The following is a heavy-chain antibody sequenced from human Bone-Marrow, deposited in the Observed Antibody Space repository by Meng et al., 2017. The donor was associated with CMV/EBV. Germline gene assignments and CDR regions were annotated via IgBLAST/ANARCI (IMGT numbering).Heavy chain of an antibody. D-gene: IGHD1-1*01. V-gene: IGHV4-39*07. CDR1: GGSISGTSYY. J-gene: IGHJ5*02. CDR3: ARYGTPGFDP. CDR2: IHYSGDT. Sequence: SETLSLTCTVSGGSISGTSYYWGWIRQPPGKGLECIGSIHYSGDTHNSSSLKSRVTLSVDTSKNQFSLRLKSVTAADTAVYFCARYGTPGFDPWGPGNLVTVSS.